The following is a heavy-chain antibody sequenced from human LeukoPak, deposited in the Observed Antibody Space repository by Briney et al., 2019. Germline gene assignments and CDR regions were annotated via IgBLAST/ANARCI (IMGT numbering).Heavy chain of an antibody. CDR3: ARGRGRIYGDYL. Sequence: ASVKVSCKASGYTCTSYDINWVRQATGQGLEWMGWMNPNSGNTGYAQKFQGRVTITRNTSISTAYMELSSLRSEDTAVYYCARGRGRIYGDYLWGQGTLVTVSS. J-gene: IGHJ5*02. V-gene: IGHV1-8*01. CDR2: MNPNSGNT. D-gene: IGHD4-17*01. CDR1: GYTCTSYD.